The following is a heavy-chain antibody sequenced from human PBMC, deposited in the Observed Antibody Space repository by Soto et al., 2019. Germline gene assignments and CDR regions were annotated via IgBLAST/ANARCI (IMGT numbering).Heavy chain of an antibody. CDR2: ISWNSGSI. Sequence: EVQLVESGGGLVQPGRSLRLSCAASGFTFDDYAMHWVRQAPGKGLEWVSGISWNSGSIGYADSVKGRFTIARDNAKNSLYLQMNSLRAEDTALYYCAKESTVTTYFDYWGQGTLVTVSS. CDR3: AKESTVTTYFDY. V-gene: IGHV3-9*01. J-gene: IGHJ4*02. CDR1: GFTFDDYA. D-gene: IGHD4-17*01.